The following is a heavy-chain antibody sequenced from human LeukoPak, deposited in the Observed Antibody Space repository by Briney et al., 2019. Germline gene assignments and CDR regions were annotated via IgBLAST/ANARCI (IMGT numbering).Heavy chain of an antibody. CDR3: ARVRYDILTGSQGGIDY. Sequence: SETLSLTCAASGGSISSSNWWSWVRQPPGKGLEWIGEIYHSGSTNYNPSLKSRVTISVDKSKNQFSLKLSSVTAADTAVYYCARVRYDILTGSQGGIDYWGQGTLVTVSS. J-gene: IGHJ4*02. CDR2: IYHSGST. V-gene: IGHV4-4*02. D-gene: IGHD3-9*01. CDR1: GGSISSSNW.